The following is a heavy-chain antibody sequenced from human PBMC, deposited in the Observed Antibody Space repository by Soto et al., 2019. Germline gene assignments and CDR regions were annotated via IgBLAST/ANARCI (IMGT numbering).Heavy chain of an antibody. V-gene: IGHV5-51*01. J-gene: IGHJ6*02. Sequence: GESLKISCKGSGYSFTSYWIGWVRQMPGKGLEWMGIIYPGDSDTRYSPSFQGQVTISADKSISTAYLQWSSLKASDTAMYYCARLIPDYYGSGSSGYYYYGMDVWGQGTTVTVSS. CDR2: IYPGDSDT. D-gene: IGHD3-10*01. CDR3: ARLIPDYYGSGSSGYYYYGMDV. CDR1: GYSFTSYW.